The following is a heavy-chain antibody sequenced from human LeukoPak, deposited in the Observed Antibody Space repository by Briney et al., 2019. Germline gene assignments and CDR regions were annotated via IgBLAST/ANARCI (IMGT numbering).Heavy chain of an antibody. D-gene: IGHD3-16*02. J-gene: IGHJ5*02. Sequence: PSETLSLTCAVYGGSFSGYYWSWIRQPPGKGLEWIGEINHSGSTNYNPSLKSRVTISVDTSKNQFSLKLSSVTAADTAVYYCAGGSMTTFGGVIVSPFDPWGQGTLVTVSS. CDR1: GGSFSGYY. CDR3: AGGSMTTFGGVIVSPFDP. CDR2: INHSGST. V-gene: IGHV4-34*01.